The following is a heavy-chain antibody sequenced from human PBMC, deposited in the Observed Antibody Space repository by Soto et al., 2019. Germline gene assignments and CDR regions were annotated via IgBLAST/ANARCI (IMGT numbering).Heavy chain of an antibody. CDR3: ASSILKDSSSWYEGQTYYYYGMDV. Sequence: QVQLVQSGAEVKKPGSSVKVSCKASGGTFSSYAISWVRQAPGQGLEWMGGIIPIFGTANYAQKFQGRVTITADESTSTAYMELSSLRSEDTAVYYCASSILKDSSSWYEGQTYYYYGMDVWGQGTTVTVSS. CDR1: GGTFSSYA. D-gene: IGHD6-13*01. V-gene: IGHV1-69*12. CDR2: IIPIFGTA. J-gene: IGHJ6*02.